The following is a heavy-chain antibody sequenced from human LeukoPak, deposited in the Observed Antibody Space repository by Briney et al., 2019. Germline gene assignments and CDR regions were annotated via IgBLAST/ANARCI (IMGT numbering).Heavy chain of an antibody. CDR1: GGSMGRGGYY. D-gene: IGHD1-1*01. V-gene: IGHV4-31*03. Sequence: PSETLSLTCTVSGGSMGRGGYYWSWVRQSPGKGLEWIGYIYYTGTTNYNPSLKSRVTMSVDTSKNQFSLNLSSVTAADTAVYYCARVPTPYDTTGLLDPWGQGALVTVSS. CDR2: IYYTGTT. CDR3: ARVPTPYDTTGLLDP. J-gene: IGHJ5*02.